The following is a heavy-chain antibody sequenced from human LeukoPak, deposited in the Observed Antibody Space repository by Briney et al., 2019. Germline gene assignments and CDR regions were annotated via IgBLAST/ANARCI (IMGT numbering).Heavy chain of an antibody. CDR1: GGTFSSYA. Sequence: GSSVKVSCKASGGTFSSYAISWVRQAPGQGLEWMGGIIPIFGTANYAQKFQGRVTITADKSTSTAYMELSSLRSEDTAVYYCARVGQQLVRGGVDYWGQGTLVTVSS. J-gene: IGHJ4*02. D-gene: IGHD6-13*01. V-gene: IGHV1-69*06. CDR3: ARVGQQLVRGGVDY. CDR2: IIPIFGTA.